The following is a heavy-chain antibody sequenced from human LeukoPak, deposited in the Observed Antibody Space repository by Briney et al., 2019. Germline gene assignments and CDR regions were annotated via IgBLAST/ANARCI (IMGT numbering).Heavy chain of an antibody. CDR3: ARDSYSSGYLDY. CDR2: INHSGST. J-gene: IGHJ4*02. Sequence: SETLSLTCAVYGGSFSGYYWSWIRQPPGKGLEWIGEINHSGSTNYNPSLKSRVTISVDTSKNQSSLKLSSVTAADTAVCYCARDSYSSGYLDYWGQGTLVTVSS. D-gene: IGHD3-22*01. V-gene: IGHV4-34*01. CDR1: GGSFSGYY.